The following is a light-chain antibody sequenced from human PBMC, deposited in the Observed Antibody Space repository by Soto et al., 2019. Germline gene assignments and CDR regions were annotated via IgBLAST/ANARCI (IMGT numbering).Light chain of an antibody. J-gene: IGKJ1*01. V-gene: IGKV3-15*01. CDR2: FAS. Sequence: EIVMTQSPGTLSVSPEERATLSCRASQNIISNLAWYQQKPGQAPRLLIFFASTRVTGIPARFSGSGSGTEFTLTISSLQSEDFGVYYCQQYYSWPRGTFGQGTKVDIK. CDR3: QQYYSWPRGT. CDR1: QNIISN.